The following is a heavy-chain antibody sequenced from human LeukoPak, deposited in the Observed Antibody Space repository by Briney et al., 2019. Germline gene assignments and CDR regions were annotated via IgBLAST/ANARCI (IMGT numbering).Heavy chain of an antibody. CDR2: IDYSGST. CDR3: ARVGAGRRGYCSGGSCLGDPRLNAFYYFDY. Sequence: SETLSLTCTVSGGSISSGGYYWSWIGQHPGKGLEWIGYIDYSGSTYYNPSHKTRVTISVDTSKTKFSLKLSSVTATDTAVYYCARVGAGRRGYCSGGSCLGDPRLNAFYYFDYWGQGTLVTVSS. J-gene: IGHJ4*02. CDR1: GGSISSGGYY. D-gene: IGHD2-15*01. V-gene: IGHV4-31*03.